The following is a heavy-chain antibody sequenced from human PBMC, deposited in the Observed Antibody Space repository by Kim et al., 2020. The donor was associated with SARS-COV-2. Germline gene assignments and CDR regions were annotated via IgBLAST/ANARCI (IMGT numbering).Heavy chain of an antibody. CDR3: AKNSRGGYSNYGDGD. J-gene: IGHJ4*02. V-gene: IGHV3-23*01. Sequence: GGSLRLSCAASGFTFSSYAMSWVRQAPGKGLEWVSDISGSGGSTYYADSVKGRFTITRDNSKNTLYLQMNSLRAEDTAVYYCAKNSRGGYSNYGDGDWGQGTLVTASA. CDR2: ISGSGGST. D-gene: IGHD4-4*01. CDR1: GFTFSSYA.